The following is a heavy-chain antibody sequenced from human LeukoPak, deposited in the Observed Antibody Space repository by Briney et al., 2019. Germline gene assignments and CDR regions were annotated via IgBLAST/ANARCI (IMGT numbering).Heavy chain of an antibody. CDR2: ISGSGGST. CDR1: GFTFSSYA. J-gene: IGHJ4*02. D-gene: IGHD3-22*01. Sequence: PGRSLRLSCAASGFTFSSYAMSWVRQAPGKGLEWVSAISGSGGSTYYADSVKGRFTISRDNSKNTLYLQMNSLRAEDTAVYYCAKDPHYYYDSSGGLSDYWGQGTLVTVSS. V-gene: IGHV3-23*01. CDR3: AKDPHYYYDSSGGLSDY.